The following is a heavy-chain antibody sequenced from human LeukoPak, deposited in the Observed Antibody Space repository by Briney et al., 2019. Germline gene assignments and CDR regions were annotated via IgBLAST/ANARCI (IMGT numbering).Heavy chain of an antibody. J-gene: IGHJ4*02. CDR1: GGTFSSYA. D-gene: IGHD2-2*01. V-gene: IGHV1-69*13. CDR2: IIPIFGTA. Sequence: SVKVSCKASGGTFSSYAISWVRQAPGQGLEWMGGIIPIFGTANYAQKFQGRVTITADESTSIAYMELSSLRSEDTAVYYCARDRVLGYCSSTSCYGGVGYWGQGTLVTVSS. CDR3: ARDRVLGYCSSTSCYGGVGY.